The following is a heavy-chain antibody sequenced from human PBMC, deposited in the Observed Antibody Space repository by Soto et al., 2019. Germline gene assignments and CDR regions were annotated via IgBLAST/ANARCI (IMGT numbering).Heavy chain of an antibody. V-gene: IGHV4-59*08. D-gene: IGHD3-10*01. CDR3: ARRTINSNFGESWFDS. J-gene: IGHJ5*01. CDR1: GDSMMNYY. Sequence: QVQLRESGPGLVKPSATLSLTCTVSGDSMMNYYWNWIRQPPGKGLEWIGYVYSSGNINYTPSLKSRVTISVDTSKKELSLKLTSVTAADTAVYYCARRTINSNFGESWFDSWGQGILVTVSS. CDR2: VYSSGNI.